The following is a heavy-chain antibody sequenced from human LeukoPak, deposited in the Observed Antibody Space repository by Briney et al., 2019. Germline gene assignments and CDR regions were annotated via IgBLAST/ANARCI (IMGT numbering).Heavy chain of an antibody. CDR2: IGVGGDT. CDR3: VRGGIRLAGLDAFDI. D-gene: IGHD6-19*01. V-gene: IGHV3-13*01. J-gene: IGHJ3*02. Sequence: GGSLRLSCAASGFTFSKYDMYWVRQTTGKGLECVSAIGVGGDTKYTDSVKGRFTISRENGKESLYLHMNSLRAEDTAVYYCVRGGIRLAGLDAFDIWAQGTVVAVFS. CDR1: GFTFSKYD.